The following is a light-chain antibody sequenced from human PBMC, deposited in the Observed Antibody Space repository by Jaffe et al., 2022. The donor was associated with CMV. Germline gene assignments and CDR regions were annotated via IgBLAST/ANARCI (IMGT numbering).Light chain of an antibody. CDR2: EDN. Sequence: SYELTQPSSVSVSPGQTASITCSGEKLGDKYVSWYQQNPGQSPVLVIYEDNKRPSGIPERFSGSKSGNTATLTISGTQVMDEADYYCQAWDSNIVLFGGGTKLTVL. J-gene: IGLJ2*01. CDR1: KLGDKY. CDR3: QAWDSNIVL. V-gene: IGLV3-1*01.